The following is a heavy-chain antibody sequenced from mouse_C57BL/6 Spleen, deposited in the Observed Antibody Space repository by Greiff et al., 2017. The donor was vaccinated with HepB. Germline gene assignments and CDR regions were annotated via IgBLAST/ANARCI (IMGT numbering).Heavy chain of an antibody. D-gene: IGHD1-1*01. V-gene: IGHV5-17*01. J-gene: IGHJ4*01. Sequence: EVKLMESGGGLVKPGGSLKLSCAASGFTFSDYGMHWVRQAPEKGLEWVAYISSGSSTIYYADTVKGRFTISRDNAKNTLFLQMTSLRSEDTAMYYCARPTTVVANYYAMDYWGQGTSVTVSS. CDR1: GFTFSDYG. CDR2: ISSGSSTI. CDR3: ARPTTVVANYYAMDY.